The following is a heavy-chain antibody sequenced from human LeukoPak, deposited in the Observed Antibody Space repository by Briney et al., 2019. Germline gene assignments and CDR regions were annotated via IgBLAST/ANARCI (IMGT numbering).Heavy chain of an antibody. V-gene: IGHV3-66*01. D-gene: IGHD6-13*01. CDR1: GITGRSNF. CDR2: IYSGGST. Sequence: GSLRLSCATSGITGRSNFINLVRQASREGLEWVSVIYSGGSTYYADSVKGRFTISRDNSKNTLYLQMNSLRAEDTAVYYCAGGARRQQPFDYWGQGTLVTVSS. CDR3: AGGARRQQPFDY. J-gene: IGHJ4*02.